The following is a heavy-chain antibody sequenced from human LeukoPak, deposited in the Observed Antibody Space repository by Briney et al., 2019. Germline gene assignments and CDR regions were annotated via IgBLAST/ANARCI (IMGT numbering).Heavy chain of an antibody. CDR2: IYYNGDT. J-gene: IGHJ5*02. D-gene: IGHD3-10*01. CDR1: GDSITGYS. V-gene: IGHV4-59*01. Sequence: SETLSLTCSVSGDSITGYSWSWIRQTPGKGLEWLGYIYYNGDTYYNPSLNSRLSMSVHTTKKQFSLNLRSVTAADTAVYYCVRGPYGSSISNWFDPWGQGLLVTVSS. CDR3: VRGPYGSSISNWFDP.